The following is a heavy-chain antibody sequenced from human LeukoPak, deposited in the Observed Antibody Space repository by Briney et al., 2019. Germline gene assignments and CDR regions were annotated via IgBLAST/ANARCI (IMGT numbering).Heavy chain of an antibody. CDR1: GGSISTYY. V-gene: IGHV4-59*01. D-gene: IGHD3-10*01. CDR3: ARDKARTYGRYFAP. Sequence: KSSETLSLTCSVSGGSISTYYWNWIRQTLGKGLEWIGHISYGNTEYNPSLKSRVTISVDTSKNQFSLKLTSVTAADTAVYYCARDKARTYGRYFAPWGQGALVTVSS. CDR2: ISYGNT. J-gene: IGHJ5*02.